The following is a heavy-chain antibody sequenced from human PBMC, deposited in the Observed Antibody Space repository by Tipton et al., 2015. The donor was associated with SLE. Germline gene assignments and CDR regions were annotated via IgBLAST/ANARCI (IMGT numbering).Heavy chain of an antibody. CDR3: ARLGDSSGYYYYYGMDV. J-gene: IGHJ6*02. V-gene: IGHV1-18*01. CDR1: GYTFSSYD. CDR2: ISAYNGNT. Sequence: QSGAEVKKPGASVKVSCKASGYTFSSYDITWVRQAPGQGLEWMGWISAYNGNTNYAQKLQGRVAMTTDTSTSTAYMELRSLRSDDTAVYYCARLGDSSGYYYYYGMDVWGQGTTVTVSS. D-gene: IGHD3-22*01.